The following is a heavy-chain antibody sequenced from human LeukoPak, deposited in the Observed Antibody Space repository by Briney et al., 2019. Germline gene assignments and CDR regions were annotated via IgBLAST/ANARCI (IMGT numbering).Heavy chain of an antibody. CDR3: ARGYSSSWYSDYYYGMDV. CDR2: IYYSGST. V-gene: IGHV4-59*01. J-gene: IGHJ6*02. Sequence: PSETLSLTCTVSGGSISSYYWSWIRQPPGKGLEWIGYIYYSGSTNYNPSLKSRVTISVDTSKNQFSLKLSSVTAADTAVYYCARGYSSSWYSDYYYGMDVWGQGTTVTVSS. CDR1: GGSISSYY. D-gene: IGHD6-13*01.